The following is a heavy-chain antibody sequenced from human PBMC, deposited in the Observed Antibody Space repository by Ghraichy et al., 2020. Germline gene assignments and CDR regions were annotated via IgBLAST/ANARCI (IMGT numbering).Heavy chain of an antibody. V-gene: IGHV3-48*02. CDR1: GFTFSSYS. CDR3: ARGSSTTDAFDT. CDR2: IIDRSRI. J-gene: IGHJ3*02. Sequence: GGSLRLSCAASGFTFSSYSMNWVRQAPGKGLEWVSYIIDRSRIHYVDSVKGRFTISRDNVRKSLYLQMKSLRDEDTAVYYCARGSSTTDAFDTWGQGTMVTVSS. D-gene: IGHD1-14*01.